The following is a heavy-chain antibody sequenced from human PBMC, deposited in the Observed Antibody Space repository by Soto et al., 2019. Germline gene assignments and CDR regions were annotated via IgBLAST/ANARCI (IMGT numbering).Heavy chain of an antibody. CDR2: INSDGSST. Sequence: GVSLRLSCAASGFNFRSYWMHWVRQAPGKGLVWVPRINSDGSSTNYADSVKGRFTISRDNAQNTLYLQMNSLRAEDTAVYYCAGYYYDSSRYLAHWFDPWGQGTLVTVYS. CDR1: GFNFRSYW. J-gene: IGHJ5*02. CDR3: AGYYYDSSRYLAHWFDP. D-gene: IGHD3-22*01. V-gene: IGHV3-74*01.